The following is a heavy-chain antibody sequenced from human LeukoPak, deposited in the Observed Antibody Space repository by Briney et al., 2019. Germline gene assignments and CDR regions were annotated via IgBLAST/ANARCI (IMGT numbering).Heavy chain of an antibody. V-gene: IGHV3-30*18. CDR3: AKDGRYCSGGGCYSPGNY. CDR2: ISYDGSNK. Sequence: PGGSLRLSCAASGFTFSSYGMHWVRQAPGKGLEWVAVISYDGSNKYYADSVKGRFTTSRDNSKNTLYLQMNSLRAEDTAVYYCAKDGRYCSGGGCYSPGNYWGQGTLVTVSS. J-gene: IGHJ4*02. CDR1: GFTFSSYG. D-gene: IGHD2-15*01.